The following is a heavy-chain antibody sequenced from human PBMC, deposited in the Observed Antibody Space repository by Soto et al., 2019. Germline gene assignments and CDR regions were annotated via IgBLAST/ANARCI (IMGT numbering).Heavy chain of an antibody. Sequence: PPETLSLTCTVSVASISSGGYYWSWIRQHPGKGLEWIGYIYYSGSTYYNPSLKSRVTISVDTSKNQFSLKLSSVTAADTAVYYCARDCRVNWFDPWGQGTLVTVSS. V-gene: IGHV4-31*03. CDR2: IYYSGST. CDR3: ARDCRVNWFDP. J-gene: IGHJ5*02. CDR1: VASISSGGYY.